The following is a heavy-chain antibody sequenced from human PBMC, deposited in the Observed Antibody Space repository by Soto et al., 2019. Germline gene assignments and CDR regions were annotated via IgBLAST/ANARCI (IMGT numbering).Heavy chain of an antibody. J-gene: IGHJ6*02. V-gene: IGHV1-18*01. CDR1: GYTFTSYG. CDR3: ATHGRYYDILTGYYIGGMDV. D-gene: IGHD3-9*01. CDR2: ISAYNGNT. Sequence: QVQLVQSGAEVKKPGASVKVSCKASGYTFTSYGISWVRQAPGQGLEWMGWISAYNGNTNYAQKLQGRVTMTTDTSTSTAYMELRSLRSDDTAVYYCATHGRYYDILTGYYIGGMDVWGQGTTVTVSS.